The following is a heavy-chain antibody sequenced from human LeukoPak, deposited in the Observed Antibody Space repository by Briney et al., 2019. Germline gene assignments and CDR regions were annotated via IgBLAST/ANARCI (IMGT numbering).Heavy chain of an antibody. Sequence: ASVKLSCKASGYTFTSYGISWVRQAPGQGLEWLGWISAYNGNTNYAQKLQGRVTMTANTSTSTAYMQLRSLTSDDTAVYYCARGGATWDYYYGMDVWGQPTTVTVSS. J-gene: IGHJ6*02. V-gene: IGHV1-18*01. CDR3: ARGGATWDYYYGMDV. CDR1: GYTFTSYG. D-gene: IGHD1-26*01. CDR2: ISAYNGNT.